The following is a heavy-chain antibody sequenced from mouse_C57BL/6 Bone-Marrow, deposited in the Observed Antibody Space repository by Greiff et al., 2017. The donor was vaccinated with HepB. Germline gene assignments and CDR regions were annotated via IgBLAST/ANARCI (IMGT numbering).Heavy chain of an antibody. CDR3: ARGATVVATKWYFDV. D-gene: IGHD1-1*01. Sequence: VQLQQPGAELVKPGASVKLSCKASGYTFTSYWMHWVKQRPGRGLEWIGRIDPNSGGTKYNEKFKSKATLTVDKPSSTAYMQLSSLTSEDSAVYYCARGATVVATKWYFDVWGTGTTVTVSS. CDR1: GYTFTSYW. V-gene: IGHV1-72*01. J-gene: IGHJ1*03. CDR2: IDPNSGGT.